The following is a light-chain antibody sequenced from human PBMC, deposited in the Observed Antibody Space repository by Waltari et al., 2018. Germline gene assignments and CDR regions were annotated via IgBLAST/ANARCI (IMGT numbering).Light chain of an antibody. CDR1: NSDVGDYNY. V-gene: IGLV2-14*01. J-gene: IGLJ2*01. CDR3: TSYTSSSTLVV. Sequence: QSALTQPASVSGSPGQSITISCTGTNSDVGDYNYVSWYQQHPGKAPKLMFYGVSYRPSGVSNRSSGAKAGNTASPPISGLQAEDEADYYGTSYTSSSTLVVVGGGTKLTVL. CDR2: GVS.